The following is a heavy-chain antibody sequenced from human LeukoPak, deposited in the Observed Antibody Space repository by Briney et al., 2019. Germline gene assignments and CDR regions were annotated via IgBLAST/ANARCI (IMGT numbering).Heavy chain of an antibody. CDR1: GGSISIGDYY. Sequence: SETLSLTCTVSGGSISIGDYYWSWIRQPPGKGLEWIGYIYYSGSTYYNPSLKSRVTISVDTSKNQFSLKLSSVTAADTAVYYCARGHFGSGTYYGYWGQGTLVTVSS. V-gene: IGHV4-30-4*02. D-gene: IGHD3-10*01. CDR3: ARGHFGSGTYYGY. J-gene: IGHJ4*02. CDR2: IYYSGST.